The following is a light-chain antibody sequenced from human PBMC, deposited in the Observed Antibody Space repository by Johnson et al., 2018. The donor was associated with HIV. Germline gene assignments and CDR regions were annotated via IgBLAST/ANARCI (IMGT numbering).Light chain of an antibody. CDR3: ATWDSSLRWV. CDR1: SSNIGKNY. CDR2: ENN. V-gene: IGLV1-51*02. J-gene: IGLJ1*01. Sequence: QSVLTQPPSVSAAPGQKVTISCSGSSSNIGKNYVSWYQQFPGTAHKLLIYENNKRPSGIPERFSGSKSGTSATLGITGLQTGDEADYYCATWDSSLRWVFGTGTKVTVL.